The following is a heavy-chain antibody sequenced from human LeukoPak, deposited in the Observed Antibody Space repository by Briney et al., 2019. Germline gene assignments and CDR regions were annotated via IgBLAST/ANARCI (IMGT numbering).Heavy chain of an antibody. V-gene: IGHV1-8*01. J-gene: IGHJ4*02. CDR3: ARDSSGWHQIDY. Sequence: ASVKVSCKASGYTFTSYDINWVRQATGQELEWMGWMNPNGGNTGYAQKFQGRVTMTRNTSISTAYMELSSLRSEDTAVYYCARDSSGWHQIDYWGQGTLVTVSS. CDR2: MNPNGGNT. D-gene: IGHD6-19*01. CDR1: GYTFTSYD.